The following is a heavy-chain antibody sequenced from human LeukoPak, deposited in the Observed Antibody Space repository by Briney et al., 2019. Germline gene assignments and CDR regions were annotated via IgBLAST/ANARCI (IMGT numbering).Heavy chain of an antibody. CDR1: GFTFSRFS. CDR3: ASIGGSCSSTSCYAGSGGDY. V-gene: IGHV3-64*02. D-gene: IGHD2-2*01. CDR2: ISTDGDNT. J-gene: IGHJ4*02. Sequence: GGSLRLSCAASGFTFSRFSMHWVRQAPGKGLEYVSAISTDGDNTYYADSVKGRCTISRDNSRDTLYLQMDSLRAEDTAVYYCASIGGSCSSTSCYAGSGGDYWGQGTLVTVSS.